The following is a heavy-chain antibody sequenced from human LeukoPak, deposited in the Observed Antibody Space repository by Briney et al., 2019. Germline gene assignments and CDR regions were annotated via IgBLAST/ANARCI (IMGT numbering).Heavy chain of an antibody. CDR3: ARVEAARLKKEFDY. D-gene: IGHD6-6*01. J-gene: IGHJ4*02. V-gene: IGHV4-34*01. CDR2: INHSGST. Sequence: SETLSLTCAVYGGSFSGYYWSWIRQPPGKGLEWIGEINHSGSTNYNPSLKSRVTISVDTSKNQFSLKLSSVTAADTAVYYCARVEAARLKKEFDYWGQGTLVTLSS. CDR1: GGSFSGYY.